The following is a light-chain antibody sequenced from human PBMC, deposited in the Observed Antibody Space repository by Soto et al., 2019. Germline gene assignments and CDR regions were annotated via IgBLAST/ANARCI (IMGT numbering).Light chain of an antibody. Sequence: EIVMTQSPATLSVSPGERATLSCRASQSVSSNLAWYQQKPGQAPRLLIYGASTRATGIPARFSGSGSGTEFTLTISSLQSEDFAVYYCQQYNNWPPGEITFSPGTKVDIK. V-gene: IGKV3-15*01. CDR1: QSVSSN. J-gene: IGKJ3*01. CDR3: QQYNNWPPGEIT. CDR2: GAS.